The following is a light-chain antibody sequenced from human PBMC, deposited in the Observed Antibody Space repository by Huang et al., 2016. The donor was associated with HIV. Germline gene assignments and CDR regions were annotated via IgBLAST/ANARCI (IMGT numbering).Light chain of an antibody. V-gene: IGKV1-NL1*01. CDR1: QAISNS. Sequence: IQMTQSPSSLFASGGERVTITCRSSQAISNSLVWYQQKPGKAPNLLLFAASRLDSGVPSRFRGSGSGTDYTLTISSLQPDDFATYYCQQYFTTPLAFGGGTKVEIK. CDR2: AAS. CDR3: QQYFTTPLA. J-gene: IGKJ4*01.